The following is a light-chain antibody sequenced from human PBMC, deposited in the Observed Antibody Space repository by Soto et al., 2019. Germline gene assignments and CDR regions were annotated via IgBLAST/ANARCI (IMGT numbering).Light chain of an antibody. J-gene: IGKJ3*01. CDR1: HSVSSSY. V-gene: IGKV3-20*01. Sequence: EIVLTQSPGTLSLSPGERATLSCRASHSVSSSYLAWYQQKPGQAPRLLIYGASSRATGIPDRFSGSGSGTDFTLTISRLEPEDFAVYYCQQYGSSQLTFGPGTKVDSK. CDR2: GAS. CDR3: QQYGSSQLT.